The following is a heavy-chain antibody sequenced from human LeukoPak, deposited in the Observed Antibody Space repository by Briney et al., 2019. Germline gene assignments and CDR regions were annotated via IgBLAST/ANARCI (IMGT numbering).Heavy chain of an antibody. J-gene: IGHJ4*02. Sequence: GGSLRLSCAASGFTFSSYAMSWVRQAPGKGLEWVSAIGGGGGTTYFADSVKGRFTISRDKNTLYLQMNSLRAEDTAVYYCAKYPVLGWSYRPEAYFEYWGQGTLVTVSS. CDR1: GFTFSSYA. D-gene: IGHD3-10*01. CDR2: IGGGGGTT. V-gene: IGHV3-23*01. CDR3: AKYPVLGWSYRPEAYFEY.